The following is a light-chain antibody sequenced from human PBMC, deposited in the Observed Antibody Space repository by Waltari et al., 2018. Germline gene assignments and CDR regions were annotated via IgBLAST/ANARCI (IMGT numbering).Light chain of an antibody. CDR1: TSYVGRYTL. CDR3: CSYAGSSTL. J-gene: IGLJ3*02. Sequence: QSALPQPAYESGSPEQSITSYCTVTTSYVGRYTLFSWYQQYPGKAPKLMIYEVNMRPSGVSNRFSGSKSGNTASLTISGLQAEDEADYYCCSYAGSSTLFGGGTKLTVL. V-gene: IGLV2-23*02. CDR2: EVN.